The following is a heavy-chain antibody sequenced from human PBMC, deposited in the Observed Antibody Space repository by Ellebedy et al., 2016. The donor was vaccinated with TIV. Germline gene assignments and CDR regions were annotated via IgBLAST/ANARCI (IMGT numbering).Heavy chain of an antibody. J-gene: IGHJ4*02. CDR1: GFTFNSYS. CDR3: GRGRNRETTAPDY. V-gene: IGHV3-21*01. D-gene: IGHD4-17*01. Sequence: GGSLRLSXAASGFTFNSYSMNWVRQAPGKGLEWVSSISGGSESRYYADSLKGRFTISRDDAGNSLYLQMNSLRVEDTAVYYCGRGRNRETTAPDYWGQGTLVTVSS. CDR2: ISGGSESR.